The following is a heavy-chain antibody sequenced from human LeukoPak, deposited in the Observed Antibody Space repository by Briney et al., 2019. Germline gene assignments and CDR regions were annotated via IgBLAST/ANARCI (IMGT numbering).Heavy chain of an antibody. CDR2: ISTSSSYI. Sequence: PGGSLRLSCAASGFTFSSYSMSWVRQAPGKGLEWVLSISTSSSYIYYADSVKGRFTISRDNAKNSLYLQMNSLRGEDTAVYYCARDRDFDSWGQGTLVTVSS. CDR1: GFTFSSYS. CDR3: ARDRDFDS. J-gene: IGHJ4*02. D-gene: IGHD3-10*01. V-gene: IGHV3-21*01.